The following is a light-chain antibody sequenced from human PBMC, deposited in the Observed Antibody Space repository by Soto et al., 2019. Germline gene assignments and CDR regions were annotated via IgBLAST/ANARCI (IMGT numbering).Light chain of an antibody. CDR2: DVS. CDR3: LQFNSYPIT. J-gene: IGKJ5*01. Sequence: AIQLTQSPSSLSASVRDRVTIACRASQDIRGALAWYQQKPGKAPKILIYDVSTLESGVPSRFSDSSSGTDFTLTISSLQPVDFATYYCLQFNSYPITFGQGTRLEI. CDR1: QDIRGA. V-gene: IGKV1-13*02.